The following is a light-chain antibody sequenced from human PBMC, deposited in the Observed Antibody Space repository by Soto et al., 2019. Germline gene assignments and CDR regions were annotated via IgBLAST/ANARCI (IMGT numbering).Light chain of an antibody. CDR2: GSS. V-gene: IGKV3D-15*01. CDR1: ENVGTN. Sequence: IVMTQSPSTLSVSPGEGVTLSCRASENVGTNLAWYQQKPGQAPRLIIYGSSTRATGIPATFSGSGSGTEFTLTISSLQSEESAIYYCQQYNNLGLSFGGGTKVEIK. J-gene: IGKJ4*01. CDR3: QQYNNLGLS.